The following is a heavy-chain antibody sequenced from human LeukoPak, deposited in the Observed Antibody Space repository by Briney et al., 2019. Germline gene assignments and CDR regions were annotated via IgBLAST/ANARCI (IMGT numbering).Heavy chain of an antibody. J-gene: IGHJ5*02. CDR1: GYTFTSYD. CDR2: MNPNSGNT. D-gene: IGHD6-19*01. CDR3: ARGRAVAGKQRWNNWFEP. V-gene: IGHV1-8*01. Sequence: RASVNVSCKASGYTFTSYDINWVRRATGQGLEWMGWMNPNSGNTGYAQKFQGRVTMTRNTSISTAYMELSSLRSEDTAVYYCARGRAVAGKQRWNNWFEPWGQGTLVTVSS.